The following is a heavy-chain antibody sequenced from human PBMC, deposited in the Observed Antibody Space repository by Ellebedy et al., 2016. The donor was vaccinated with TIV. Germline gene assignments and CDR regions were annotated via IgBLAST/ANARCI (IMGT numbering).Heavy chain of an antibody. Sequence: GESLKISXAASGFTFSSYAMSWVRQAPGKGLEWVSAISGSGGSTYYADSVKGRFTISRDNSKNTLYLQMNSLRAEDTAVYYCAKAEAAAGIWESGYFDYWGQGTLVTVSS. D-gene: IGHD6-13*01. CDR1: GFTFSSYA. CDR2: ISGSGGST. J-gene: IGHJ4*02. V-gene: IGHV3-23*01. CDR3: AKAEAAAGIWESGYFDY.